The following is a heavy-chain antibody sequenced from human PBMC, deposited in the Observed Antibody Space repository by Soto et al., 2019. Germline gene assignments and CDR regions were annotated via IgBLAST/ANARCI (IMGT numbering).Heavy chain of an antibody. Sequence: QVQLVQSGAEVKKPGASVKVSCKVSGYTLTELSMHWVRQAPGKGLEWMGGFDPEDGETIYAQKFQGRVTMTEDTSTDTAYMERSSLRSEDTAVYYCATHPNLYCSGGSCYPRWFDPWGQGTLVTVSS. CDR1: GYTLTELS. V-gene: IGHV1-24*01. J-gene: IGHJ5*02. CDR2: FDPEDGET. CDR3: ATHPNLYCSGGSCYPRWFDP. D-gene: IGHD2-15*01.